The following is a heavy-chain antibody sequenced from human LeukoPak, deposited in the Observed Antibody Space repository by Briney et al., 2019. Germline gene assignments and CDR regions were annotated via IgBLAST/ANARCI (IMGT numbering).Heavy chain of an antibody. J-gene: IGHJ3*02. Sequence: ASETLSPTCTVSGGSISSYYWSWIRQPPGKGLEWIGYIYYSGSTNYNPSLKSRVTISVDTSKNQFSLKLSSVTAADTAVYYCARALEGAFDIWGQGTMVTVSS. CDR3: ARALEGAFDI. CDR2: IYYSGST. CDR1: GGSISSYY. V-gene: IGHV4-59*01.